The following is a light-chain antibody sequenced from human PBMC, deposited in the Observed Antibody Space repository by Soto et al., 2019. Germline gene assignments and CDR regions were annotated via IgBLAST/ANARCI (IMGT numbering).Light chain of an antibody. CDR2: EAS. Sequence: EVVLTQSPATLSLSPGERATLSCRASQSVRNFLAWYQQKPGQAPRLLIYEASNRAAGVPARFSGSGSGTDITLTISSLETEDFGVYYCQQRTNWPRGTFGQRTNREI. V-gene: IGKV3-11*01. J-gene: IGKJ2*02. CDR3: QQRTNWPRGT. CDR1: QSVRNF.